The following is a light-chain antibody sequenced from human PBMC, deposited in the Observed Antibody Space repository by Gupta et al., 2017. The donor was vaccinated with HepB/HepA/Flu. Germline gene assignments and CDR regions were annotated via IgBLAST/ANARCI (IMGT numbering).Light chain of an antibody. CDR3: QQYDDWPLT. V-gene: IGKV3-15*01. CDR2: GGS. J-gene: IGKJ4*01. Sequence: ETVMTQSPATLSVSPGDRVTLSCRASQTVDVRLAWYQQKPGQAPRLLIYGGSTRNTGVPLRFSGGGSGTEFTLTISSLESEDFAVYYCQQYDDWPLTFGGGTKVEFK. CDR1: QTVDVR.